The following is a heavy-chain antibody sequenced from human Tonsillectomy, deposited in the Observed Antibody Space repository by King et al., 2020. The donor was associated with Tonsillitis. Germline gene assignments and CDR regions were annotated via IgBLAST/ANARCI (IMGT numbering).Heavy chain of an antibody. CDR3: VRDGGVLVPGDASKYYYMDV. D-gene: IGHD2-15*01. V-gene: IGHV1-18*01. CDR1: GYTFAKYG. J-gene: IGHJ6*03. CDR2: ITGYNGDT. Sequence: QLVQSGAEVKKPGASVKVSCKASGYTFAKYGISWVRQAPGQGLEWMGWITGYNGDTSYAHQVQGRVTMTADTSTETAFMELRSLRLDDTAVYYCVRDGGVLVPGDASKYYYMDVWGKGTTVTVSS.